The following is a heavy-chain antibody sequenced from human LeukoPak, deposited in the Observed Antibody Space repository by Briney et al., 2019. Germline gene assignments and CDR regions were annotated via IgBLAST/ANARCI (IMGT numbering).Heavy chain of an antibody. Sequence: GGSLRLSCAASGFSFSTYAMIWVRQAPGKQLEWVSSISGSGDYEYCAESMKGRFTISRDDFTNTLYLQMNSLRADDTAIYYCAKGATYGYQPDYWGQGTLVTVSS. CDR3: AKGATYGYQPDY. CDR2: ISGSGDYE. CDR1: GFSFSTYA. J-gene: IGHJ4*02. D-gene: IGHD5-18*01. V-gene: IGHV3-23*01.